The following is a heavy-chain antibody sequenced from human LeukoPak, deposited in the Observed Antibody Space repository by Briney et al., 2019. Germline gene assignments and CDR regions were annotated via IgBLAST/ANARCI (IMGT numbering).Heavy chain of an antibody. Sequence: GGSLRLSCAASGSTFDDYAMHWVRQAPGKGLEWVSLISGDGGSTYYADSVKGRFTISRDNSKNSLYLQMNSLRTEDTALYYCATYGSGSYSHYWGQGTLVTVSS. J-gene: IGHJ4*02. CDR1: GSTFDDYA. D-gene: IGHD3-10*01. CDR3: ATYGSGSYSHY. CDR2: ISGDGGST. V-gene: IGHV3-43*02.